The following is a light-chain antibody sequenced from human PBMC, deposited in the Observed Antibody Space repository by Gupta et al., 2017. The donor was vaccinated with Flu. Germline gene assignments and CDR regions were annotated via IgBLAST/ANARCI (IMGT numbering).Light chain of an antibody. Sequence: SYVLTQPPSVSVAPGQTARITCGGNNIGSKSVHWYQQKPGPDHVLGVEEESDRPSGIHERFAFSTSGNKDTLTLSRVEAGDEADDDWHVWASSSDHPWVFGGGTKLTVL. V-gene: IGLV3-21*02. CDR2: EES. J-gene: IGLJ3*02. CDR1: NIGSKS. CDR3: HVWASSSDHPWV.